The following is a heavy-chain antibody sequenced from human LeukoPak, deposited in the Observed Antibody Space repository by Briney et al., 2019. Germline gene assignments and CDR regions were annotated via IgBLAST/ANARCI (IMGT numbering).Heavy chain of an antibody. Sequence: KPGGSLRLSCAASRFTFSSYNMNWVRQAPGKGLEWVSSINSSSSYIYYADSVKGRFTISRDNAKNSLYLQMNSLRAEDTAVYYCARDRDFDWLSILDAFDIWGQGTMVTVSS. CDR2: INSSSSYI. CDR3: ARDRDFDWLSILDAFDI. CDR1: RFTFSSYN. V-gene: IGHV3-21*01. D-gene: IGHD3-9*01. J-gene: IGHJ3*02.